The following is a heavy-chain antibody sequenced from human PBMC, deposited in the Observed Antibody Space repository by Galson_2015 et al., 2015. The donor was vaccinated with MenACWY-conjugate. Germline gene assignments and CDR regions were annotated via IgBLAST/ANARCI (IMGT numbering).Heavy chain of an antibody. D-gene: IGHD1-26*01. V-gene: IGHV3-23*01. CDR3: AKMAGTTTHYWYMDV. J-gene: IGHJ6*03. Sequence: SLRLSCAASGFTLSSYAMSWVRQAPGKGLEWVSAISGSGGSTYYADSVKGRFTISRDNSKNTLYLQMNSLRAGDTAVYYCAKMAGTTTHYWYMDVWGKGTTVTVSS. CDR1: GFTLSSYA. CDR2: ISGSGGST.